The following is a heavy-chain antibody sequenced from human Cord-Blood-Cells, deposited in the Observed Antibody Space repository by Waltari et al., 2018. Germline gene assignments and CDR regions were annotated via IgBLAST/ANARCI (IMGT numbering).Heavy chain of an antibody. CDR1: GFTFDDYA. V-gene: IGHV3-9*01. Sequence: EVQLVESGGGWVQPGRSLRLSCAASGFTFDDYAMHWVRQAPGKGLEWVSGISGNSGSIGYADSVKGRFTIARDNAKNSLYLQMNSLRAEDTALYYCAKDYDFWSGYYDYWGQGTLVTVSS. J-gene: IGHJ4*02. D-gene: IGHD3-3*01. CDR2: ISGNSGSI. CDR3: AKDYDFWSGYYDY.